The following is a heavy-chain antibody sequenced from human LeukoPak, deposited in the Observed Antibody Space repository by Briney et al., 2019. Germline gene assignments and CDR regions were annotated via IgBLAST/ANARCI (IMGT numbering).Heavy chain of an antibody. Sequence: GSSVTVSCKASGGTFSSYAISWVRQAPGQGLEWMGGIIPIFGTANYAQKFQGRVTITADESTSTAYMELSSLRSEDTAVYYCARGDYYDSSGYFLWGFDYWGQGTLVTVSS. CDR3: ARGDYYDSSGYFLWGFDY. CDR2: IIPIFGTA. CDR1: GGTFSSYA. J-gene: IGHJ4*02. V-gene: IGHV1-69*01. D-gene: IGHD3-22*01.